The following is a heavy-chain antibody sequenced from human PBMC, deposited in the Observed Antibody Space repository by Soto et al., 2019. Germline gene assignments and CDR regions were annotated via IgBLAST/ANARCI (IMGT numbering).Heavy chain of an antibody. CDR3: ARGAFGQTTVTPEYYYYYGMDV. V-gene: IGHV4-34*01. D-gene: IGHD4-17*01. CDR2: INHSGST. CDR1: GGSFSGYY. J-gene: IGHJ6*02. Sequence: SETLSLTCAVYGGSFSGYYWSWIRQPPGKGLEWIGEINHSGSTNYNPSPKSRVTISVDTSKNQFSLKLSSVTAADTAVYYCARGAFGQTTVTPEYYYYYGMDVWGQGTTVTVSS.